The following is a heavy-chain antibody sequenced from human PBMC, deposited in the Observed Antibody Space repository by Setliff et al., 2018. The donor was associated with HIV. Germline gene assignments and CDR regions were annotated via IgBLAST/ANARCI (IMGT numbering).Heavy chain of an antibody. CDR1: GYTFTSYG. D-gene: IGHD6-19*01. Sequence: ASVKVSCKASGYTFTSYGISWVRQAPGQGLEWMGWISVYNGNINYAQKLQGRVTMTTDTSTSTAYMELRSLRSDDTAVYYCARDSEPGIAVAGADAFDIWGQGTMVTVSS. V-gene: IGHV1-18*01. CDR2: ISVYNGNI. J-gene: IGHJ3*02. CDR3: ARDSEPGIAVAGADAFDI.